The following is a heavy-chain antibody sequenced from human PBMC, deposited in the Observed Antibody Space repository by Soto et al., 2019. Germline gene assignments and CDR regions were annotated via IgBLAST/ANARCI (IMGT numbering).Heavy chain of an antibody. Sequence: PSETLSLTCTVSGGSISSGDYYWSWIRQPPGKGLEWIGYIYYSGSTYYNPSLKSRVTISVDTSKNQFSLKLSSVTAADTAVYYCARESSSWYKNWFDPWGQGTLVTVSS. D-gene: IGHD6-13*01. V-gene: IGHV4-30-4*01. CDR1: GGSISSGDYY. J-gene: IGHJ5*02. CDR2: IYYSGST. CDR3: ARESSSWYKNWFDP.